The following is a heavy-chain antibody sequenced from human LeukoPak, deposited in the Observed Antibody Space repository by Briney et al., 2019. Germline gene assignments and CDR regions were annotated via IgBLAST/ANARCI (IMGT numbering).Heavy chain of an antibody. J-gene: IGHJ3*02. V-gene: IGHV3-48*02. Sequence: GGSLRLSWAASEFTFSYYSMKWVRQAPGKGLEWVSYISSSTTLVHYADSVKGRFTISRDNAKSSLYLQMNSLRDEDTALYFCAREGHYGALDIWGQGTMVTVSS. CDR2: ISSSTTLV. D-gene: IGHD3-10*01. CDR3: AREGHYGALDI. CDR1: EFTFSYYS.